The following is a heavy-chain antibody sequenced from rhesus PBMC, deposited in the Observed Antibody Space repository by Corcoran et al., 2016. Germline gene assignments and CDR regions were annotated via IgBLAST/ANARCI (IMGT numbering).Heavy chain of an antibody. CDR3: ARGATLDS. D-gene: IGHD1-44*02. Sequence: QVQLQESGPGLVKPSETLSLTCAVSGGSVGSSNWLCWMRQPPGNGLEWIGYIGGSSGSTSYNPSLKNRVTISTGTSKNQFSLKLSSVTAADTAMYYCARGATLDSWGQGVVVTVSS. CDR1: GGSVGSSNW. V-gene: IGHV4-65*01. J-gene: IGHJ6*01. CDR2: IGGSSGST.